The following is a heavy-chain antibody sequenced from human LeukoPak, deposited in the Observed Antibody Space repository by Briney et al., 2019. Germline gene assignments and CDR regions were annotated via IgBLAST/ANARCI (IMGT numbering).Heavy chain of an antibody. V-gene: IGHV3-53*01. CDR1: GFTFSSYE. CDR2: IYSGGST. CDR3: ARRAGAYSHPYDY. J-gene: IGHJ4*02. D-gene: IGHD4/OR15-4a*01. Sequence: GGSLRLSCAASGFTFSSYEMNWVRQAPGKGLEWVSFIYSGGSTHYSDSVKGRFTISRDNSKNTLYLQMNSLRAEDTAVYYCARRAGAYSHPYDYWGQGTLVTVSS.